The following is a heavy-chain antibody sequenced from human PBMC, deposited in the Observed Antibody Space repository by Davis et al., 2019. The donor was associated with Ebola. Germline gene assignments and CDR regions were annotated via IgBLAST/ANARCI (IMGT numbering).Heavy chain of an antibody. D-gene: IGHD4-17*01. Sequence: AASVKVSCKASGYTFTRFAIHWVRQAPGQRLEWMGWINAGNGNTIYSQNFQGRVTITRDTSASTVYMELSSLRSEDTAVYYCAGNSVTTRLDYYGMDVWGQGTTVTDSS. CDR3: AGNSVTTRLDYYGMDV. CDR1: GYTFTRFA. V-gene: IGHV1-3*01. J-gene: IGHJ6*02. CDR2: INAGNGNT.